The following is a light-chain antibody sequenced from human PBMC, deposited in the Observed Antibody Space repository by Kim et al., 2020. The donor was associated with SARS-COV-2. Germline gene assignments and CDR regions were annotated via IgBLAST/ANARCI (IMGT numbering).Light chain of an antibody. J-gene: IGKJ4*01. V-gene: IGKV1-9*01. CDR3: QQLNSYPLT. CDR2: AAS. CDR1: QDISSY. Sequence: IQLTQSPSSLSASVGDRVTITCRASQDISSYLAWYQQRPGKAPELLIYAASTLQSGVPSRFSGSGSGTEFTLTISSLQPVDFATYYCQQLNSYPLTFGGGTKVEIK.